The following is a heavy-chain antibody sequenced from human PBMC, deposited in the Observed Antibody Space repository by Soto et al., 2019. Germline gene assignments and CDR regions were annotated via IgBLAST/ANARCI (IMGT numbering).Heavy chain of an antibody. J-gene: IGHJ6*02. V-gene: IGHV4-34*01. CDR1: GGVFSGYY. CDR2: INHSGST. Sequence: SETLSRTCAVYGGVFSGYYWSWIRQPPGKGLEWIGEINHSGSTNYNPSLKSRVTISVDTAKNQFSLKLSSVTAADTAVYYCARVFLSGYSSSWSLYYYGMDGWGQGTTVTVS. CDR3: ARVFLSGYSSSWSLYYYGMDG. D-gene: IGHD6-13*01.